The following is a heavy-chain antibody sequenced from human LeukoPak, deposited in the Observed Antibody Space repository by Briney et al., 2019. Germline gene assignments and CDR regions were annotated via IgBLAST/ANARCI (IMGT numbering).Heavy chain of an antibody. Sequence: GGSLRLSCAASGFTFSDYYMSWIRQAPGEGLEWVSYISSSGSTIYYADSVKGRFTISRDNAKNSLYLQMNSLRAEDTAVYYCARDVDYDSSGYSYYGMDVWGQGTTVTVSS. CDR1: GFTFSDYY. CDR3: ARDVDYDSSGYSYYGMDV. J-gene: IGHJ6*02. V-gene: IGHV3-11*01. CDR2: ISSSGSTI. D-gene: IGHD3-22*01.